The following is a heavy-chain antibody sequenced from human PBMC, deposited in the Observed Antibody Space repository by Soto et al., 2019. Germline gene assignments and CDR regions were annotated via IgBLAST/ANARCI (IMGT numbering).Heavy chain of an antibody. D-gene: IGHD3-10*01. J-gene: IGHJ6*02. CDR3: ARRSKGSGSYSYYYYGMDV. V-gene: IGHV3-48*02. Sequence: GGSLRLSCAASGFIFSSFSMNWVRQAPGKGLEWVSYMSSSGTIYYADSVKGRFTISRDNAKNSLSLQMNSLRDEDTAVYYCARRSKGSGSYSYYYYGMDVWGQGTTVTVSS. CDR1: GFIFSSFS. CDR2: MSSSGTI.